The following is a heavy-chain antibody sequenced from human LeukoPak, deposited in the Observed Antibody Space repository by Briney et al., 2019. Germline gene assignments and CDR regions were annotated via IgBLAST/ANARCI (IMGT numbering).Heavy chain of an antibody. V-gene: IGHV3-66*01. CDR2: IYSGGST. J-gene: IGHJ4*02. CDR1: GFTLSSNY. Sequence: VGSLRLSCAASGFTLSSNYMSSVSPAPGRGVWWVLVIYSGGSTYYADSVKGRFTISRDNSKNTLYLQMNSLRAEDTAVYYCARDRDCRSGSCYGYWGQGTLVTVSS. CDR3: ARDRDCRSGSCYGY. D-gene: IGHD2-15*01.